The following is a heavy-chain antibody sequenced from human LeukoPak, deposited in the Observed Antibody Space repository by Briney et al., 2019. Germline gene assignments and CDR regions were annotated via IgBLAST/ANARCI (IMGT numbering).Heavy chain of an antibody. J-gene: IGHJ4*02. CDR2: IYWDDDK. V-gene: IGHV2-5*02. CDR1: GFSLSTNGAG. Sequence: SGPTLMHSTPALTLTFTFYGFSLSTNGAGVGLIRQPPGKALEWRALIYWDDDKRYSPSLKSRLTITKDTSNNQVVLTMTNMDPVDTATYYCAHESVTSSWFDYWGQGTLVTVSS. D-gene: IGHD6-13*01. CDR3: AHESVTSSWFDY.